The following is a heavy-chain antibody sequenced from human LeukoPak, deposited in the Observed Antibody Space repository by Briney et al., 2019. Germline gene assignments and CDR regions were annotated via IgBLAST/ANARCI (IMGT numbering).Heavy chain of an antibody. CDR2: INGVNGNT. J-gene: IGHJ4*02. CDR3: ARVGAVAEVDY. Sequence: GASVKVSCKASGYTFTSYAMHWVRQAPGQRLEWMGWINGVNGNTKYSQKFQGRVTITRDTSASTAYMELSSLTSEDTGVYYCARVGAVAEVDYWGQGTLVTVSS. CDR1: GYTFTSYA. V-gene: IGHV1-3*01. D-gene: IGHD6-19*01.